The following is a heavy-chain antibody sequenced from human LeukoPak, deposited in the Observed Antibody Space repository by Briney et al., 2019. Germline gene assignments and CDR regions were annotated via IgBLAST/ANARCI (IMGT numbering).Heavy chain of an antibody. CDR1: GYSFTSYW. CDR3: ARRYVYGLYYVDY. D-gene: IGHD2-2*01. V-gene: IGHV5-10-1*01. Sequence: PGGSLRLSCKGSGYSFTSYWISWVRQMPGKGLEWMGRIDPSDSYTNYSPSFQGHVTISADKSISTAYLQWSSLKASDTAMYYCARRYVYGLYYVDYWGQGTLVTVSS. J-gene: IGHJ4*02. CDR2: IDPSDSYT.